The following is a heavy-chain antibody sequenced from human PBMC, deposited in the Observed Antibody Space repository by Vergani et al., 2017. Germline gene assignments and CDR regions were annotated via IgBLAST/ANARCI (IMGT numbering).Heavy chain of an antibody. D-gene: IGHD3-22*01. CDR2: ISGSGGST. J-gene: IGHJ3*02. CDR3: AKSAASMIVVVINARWDAFDI. Sequence: EVPLLESGGVVIPSGGSQSLLCAAWGLPYSSYPMSGVPQSPGGGLEWVSSISGSGGSTHYADSVKGRFTISRDNSKNTLYLQMKSLRAEDTAVYYCAKSAASMIVVVINARWDAFDIWGQGTMVTVSS. CDR1: GLPYSSYP. V-gene: IGHV3-23*01.